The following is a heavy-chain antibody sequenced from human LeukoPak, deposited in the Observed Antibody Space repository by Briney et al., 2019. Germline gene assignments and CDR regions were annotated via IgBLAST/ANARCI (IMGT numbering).Heavy chain of an antibody. CDR3: ARGYDFWSGYSYYFDY. V-gene: IGHV3-7*01. CDR1: GFTFSSYA. J-gene: IGHJ4*02. CDR2: IKQDGSEK. D-gene: IGHD3-3*01. Sequence: GGSLRLSCAASGFTFSSYAMSWVRQAPGKGLEWVANIKQDGSEKYYVDSVKGRFTISRDNAKNSLYLQMNSLRAEDTAVYYCARGYDFWSGYSYYFDYWGQGTLVTVSS.